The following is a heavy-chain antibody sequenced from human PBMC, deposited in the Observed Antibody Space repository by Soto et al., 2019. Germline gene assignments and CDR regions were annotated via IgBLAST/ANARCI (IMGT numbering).Heavy chain of an antibody. D-gene: IGHD3-22*01. Sequence: PSDTLSLTCTVSGGSLTSGGYCWTWIRQHPVKGLEWMGHIYYSGSTNYNPSLKSRVTISVDTSKNQFSLKLSSVTAADTAVYYCARARGGYYDYWGQGTLVTVSS. CDR1: GGSLTSGGYC. V-gene: IGHV4-61*08. CDR2: IYYSGST. CDR3: ARARGGYYDY. J-gene: IGHJ4*02.